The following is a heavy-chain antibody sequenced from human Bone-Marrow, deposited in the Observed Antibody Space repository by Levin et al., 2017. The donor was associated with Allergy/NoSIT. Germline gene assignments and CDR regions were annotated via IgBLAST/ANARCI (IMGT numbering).Heavy chain of an antibody. CDR2: ISYDGSNK. J-gene: IGHJ4*02. CDR1: GFTFSSYG. V-gene: IGHV3-30*18. Sequence: GESLKISCAASGFTFSSYGMHWVRQAPGKGLEWVAVISYDGSNKYYADSVKGRFTISRDNSKNTLYLQMNSLRAEDTAVYYCAKDRVEYYYDSSGYYFDYWGQGTLVTVSS. D-gene: IGHD3-22*01. CDR3: AKDRVEYYYDSSGYYFDY.